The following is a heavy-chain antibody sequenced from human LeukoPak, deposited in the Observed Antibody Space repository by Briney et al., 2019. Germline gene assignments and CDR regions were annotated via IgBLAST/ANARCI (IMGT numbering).Heavy chain of an antibody. J-gene: IGHJ4*02. Sequence: GGSLRLSCTTSGFTFGDYAMAWVRQAPGKGLEWVGFIGSKSYGGATEYAASVKGRFTISGDDPKSIAYLQMNSLKTEDTAVYYCVRGKSTRTVAIYQFEYWGRGTLVTVSS. CDR1: GFTFGDYA. CDR3: VRGKSTRTVAIYQFEY. CDR2: IGSKSYGGAT. D-gene: IGHD4-17*01. V-gene: IGHV3-49*04.